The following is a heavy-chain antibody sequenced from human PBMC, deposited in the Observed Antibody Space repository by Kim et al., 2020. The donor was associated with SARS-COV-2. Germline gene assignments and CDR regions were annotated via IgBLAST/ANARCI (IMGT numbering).Heavy chain of an antibody. V-gene: IGHV1-18*01. Sequence: ASVKVSCKASGYTFTSYGISWVRQAPGQGLEWMGWISAYNGNTNYAQKLQGRVTMTTDTSTSTAYMELRSLRSDDTAVYYCARVNPGYSSSWYRSLWFDPWGQGTLVTVSS. CDR1: GYTFTSYG. CDR3: ARVNPGYSSSWYRSLWFDP. J-gene: IGHJ5*02. D-gene: IGHD6-13*01. CDR2: ISAYNGNT.